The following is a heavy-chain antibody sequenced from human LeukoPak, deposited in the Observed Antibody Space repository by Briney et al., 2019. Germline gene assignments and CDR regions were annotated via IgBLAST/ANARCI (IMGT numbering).Heavy chain of an antibody. V-gene: IGHV3-48*03. CDR3: ARWRENDYS. Sequence: GGSLRLXCAASGFTFSSYEMNWVRQAPGKGLEWVSYISSSGSTIYYADSVKGRFTISRDNAKNSLYLQMNSLRAEDTAVYYCARWRENDYSWGQGTLVTVSS. CDR1: GFTFSSYE. J-gene: IGHJ4*02. CDR2: ISSSGSTI. D-gene: IGHD2-21*02.